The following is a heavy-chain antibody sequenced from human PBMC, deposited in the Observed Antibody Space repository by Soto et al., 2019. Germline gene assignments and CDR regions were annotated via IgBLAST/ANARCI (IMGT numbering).Heavy chain of an antibody. CDR3: ARDRVPISRGYFPFEY. V-gene: IGHV1-18*01. J-gene: IGHJ4*02. CDR2: ISAFHGKT. CDR1: GYTFTSYG. D-gene: IGHD3-22*01. Sequence: QVQLVQSGAAVKKTGASVKVSCKASGYTFTSYGINWVRQAPGQGLEWMGWISAFHGKTNYAQNVQGRVTMTTDTSTNTAYMELRSQRSDDTAVYYCARDRVPISRGYFPFEYWGQGTLVTVSS.